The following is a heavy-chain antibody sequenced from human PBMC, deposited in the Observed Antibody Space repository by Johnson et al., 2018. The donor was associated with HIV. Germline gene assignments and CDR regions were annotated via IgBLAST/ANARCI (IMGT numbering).Heavy chain of an antibody. CDR2: IKSKTDGGAT. Sequence: VQLVESGGGLVQPGGSLRLSCAASGFTFSSYWMSWVRQAPGKGLEWVGHIKSKTDGGATDYPAPVKDRFTISRDDSKNTLYLQINSLKTDDTGVYYCSREVYQMTAFDIWGQGTVVTVSS. V-gene: IGHV3-15*01. CDR1: GFTFSSYW. J-gene: IGHJ3*02. CDR3: SREVYQMTAFDI. D-gene: IGHD2-2*01.